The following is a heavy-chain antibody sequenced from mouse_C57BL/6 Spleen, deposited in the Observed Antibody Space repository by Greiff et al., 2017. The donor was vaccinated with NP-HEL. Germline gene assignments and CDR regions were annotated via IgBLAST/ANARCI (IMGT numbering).Heavy chain of an antibody. Sequence: VQLQQSGAELVKPGASVKISCKASGYAFSSYWMNWVKQRPGKGLEWIGQIYPGDGDTNYNGKFKGKATLTADKSSSTVYMQLSSLTSEDSAVYFCARGRGGYDGYYLDYWGQGTTLTVSS. J-gene: IGHJ2*01. D-gene: IGHD2-3*01. CDR2: IYPGDGDT. CDR3: ARGRGGYDGYYLDY. CDR1: GYAFSSYW. V-gene: IGHV1-80*01.